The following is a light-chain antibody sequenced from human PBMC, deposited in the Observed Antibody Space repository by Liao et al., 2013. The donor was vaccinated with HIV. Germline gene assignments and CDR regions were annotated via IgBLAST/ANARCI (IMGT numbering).Light chain of an antibody. V-gene: IGLV3-21*02. CDR3: QVWDSSSDHYF. Sequence: SYVLTQPPSLSVAPGQTARLTCGGDHIGRKSVHWYQQRPGQAPTVVISYDDDRPSGIPDRFSGFNSGNTATLTISRVEAGDEADYYCQVWDSSSDHYFFGTGTKVTVL. CDR2: YDD. J-gene: IGLJ1*01. CDR1: HIGRKS.